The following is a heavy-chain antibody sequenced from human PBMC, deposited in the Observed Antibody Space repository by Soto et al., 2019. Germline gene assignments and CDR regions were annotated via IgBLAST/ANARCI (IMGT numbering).Heavy chain of an antibody. CDR3: ARDSCGSGSCKNYYGMDV. J-gene: IGHJ6*02. V-gene: IGHV3-21*01. D-gene: IGHD3-10*01. CDR2: ISSSSSYI. Sequence: EVQLVESGGGLVKPGGSLRLSCAASGFTFSSYSMNWVRQAPGKGLEWGSSISSSSSYIYYADSVKGRFTISRDNAKNSPYLQMNSLRAEDTAVYYCARDSCGSGSCKNYYGMDVWGQGTTVTVSS. CDR1: GFTFSSYS.